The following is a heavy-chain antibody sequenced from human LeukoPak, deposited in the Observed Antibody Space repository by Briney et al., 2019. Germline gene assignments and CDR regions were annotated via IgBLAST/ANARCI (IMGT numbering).Heavy chain of an antibody. V-gene: IGHV3-30*04. Sequence: QPGRSLRLSCAASGFTFCNYAMHWVRQAPGKGLEWVAAMSYDGINKYHTDSVKGRFTISKDNSKNTLNLQMNSLRAEDTAVYYCARGYCTSTSCYNDYWGQGTLVTVSS. D-gene: IGHD2-2*02. CDR2: MSYDGINK. CDR1: GFTFCNYA. CDR3: ARGYCTSTSCYNDY. J-gene: IGHJ4*02.